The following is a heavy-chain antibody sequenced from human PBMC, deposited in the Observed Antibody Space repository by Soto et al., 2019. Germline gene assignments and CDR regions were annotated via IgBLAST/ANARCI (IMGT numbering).Heavy chain of an antibody. J-gene: IGHJ4*02. CDR3: VRAAWNPPFDY. CDR1: GFTFSSYS. CDR2: IYTSASTI. D-gene: IGHD1-1*01. V-gene: IGHV3-48*01. Sequence: EVQLVESGGGSVQPGGSLRLSCAASGFTFSSYSMNWVRQAPGKGLEWIAHIYTSASTIYYADSVKGRFTISRDNAKNSLYLQMNSLRAEDTAVYYWVRAAWNPPFDYWGQGTLVTVSS.